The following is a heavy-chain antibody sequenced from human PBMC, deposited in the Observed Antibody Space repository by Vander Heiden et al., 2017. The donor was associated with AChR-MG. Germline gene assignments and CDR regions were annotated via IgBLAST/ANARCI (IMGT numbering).Heavy chain of an antibody. CDR1: GFSLSTSGVG. J-gene: IGHJ4*02. CDR2: IYWNDDK. Sequence: QITLKESGPTLVKPTQTLTLTCTFSGFSLSTSGVGVGWIRQPPGKALEWLALIYWNDDKRYSPSLKSRLTITKDTSKNQVVLTMTNMDPVDTATYYCAHSSTPPIYDYVWGSYRYSGYYFDYWGQGTLVTVSS. D-gene: IGHD3-16*02. V-gene: IGHV2-5*01. CDR3: AHSSTPPIYDYVWGSYRYSGYYFDY.